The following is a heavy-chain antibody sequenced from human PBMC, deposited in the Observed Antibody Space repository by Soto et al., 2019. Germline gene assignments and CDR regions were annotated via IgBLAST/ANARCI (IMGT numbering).Heavy chain of an antibody. Sequence: QVQLQQWGAGLLKPSETLSLTCAVYGGSFSGYYWSWIRQPPGKGLEWIGEINHSGSTNYNPSLKSRVTISVDTSKNQFSLKLSSVTAADTAVYYCARLRGYTVYDYYYGMDVWGQGTTVTVSS. CDR2: INHSGST. D-gene: IGHD6-13*01. V-gene: IGHV4-34*01. J-gene: IGHJ6*02. CDR3: ARLRGYTVYDYYYGMDV. CDR1: GGSFSGYY.